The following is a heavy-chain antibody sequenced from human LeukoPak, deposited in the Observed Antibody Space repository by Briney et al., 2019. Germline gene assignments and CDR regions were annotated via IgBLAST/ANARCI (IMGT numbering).Heavy chain of an antibody. J-gene: IGHJ4*02. CDR2: IVVGSGNT. CDR3: ASGTTGYFDY. V-gene: IGHV1-58*02. Sequence: ASVKVPRKASGFTFTSSAMQWVRQARGQRLEWIGWIVVGSGNTNYAQKFQERVTITRDMSTSTAYMELSSLRSEDTAVYYCASGTTGYFDYWGQGTLVTVSS. D-gene: IGHD1-7*01. CDR1: GFTFTSSA.